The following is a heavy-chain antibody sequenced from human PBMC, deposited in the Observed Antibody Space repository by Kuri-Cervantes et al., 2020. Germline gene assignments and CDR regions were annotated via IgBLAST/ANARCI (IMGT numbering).Heavy chain of an antibody. CDR1: GYTFTSYG. CDR2: ISAYNGDT. V-gene: IGHV1-18*01. CDR3: AREATSGYTDY. Sequence: ASVKVSCKASGYTFTSYGISWVRQAPGQGLEWIGWISAYNGDTNYAQKLQGRVTMTTDTSTSTAYMELRSLRSDDTAVYYCAREATSGYTDYWGQGTLVTVSS. D-gene: IGHD3-22*01. J-gene: IGHJ4*02.